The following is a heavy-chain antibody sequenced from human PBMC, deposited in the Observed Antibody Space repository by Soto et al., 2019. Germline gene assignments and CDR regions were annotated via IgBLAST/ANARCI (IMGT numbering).Heavy chain of an antibody. Sequence: GASVKVSCKASGGTFSSYAISWVRQAPGQGLEWMGGIIPIFGTANYAQRFQGRVTITGDESTSTAYMELSSLRSEDTAVYYCARVPPYPPIAVAGTRFDYWGQGTLVTVSS. V-gene: IGHV1-69*13. CDR1: GGTFSSYA. CDR2: IIPIFGTA. J-gene: IGHJ4*02. CDR3: ARVPPYPPIAVAGTRFDY. D-gene: IGHD6-19*01.